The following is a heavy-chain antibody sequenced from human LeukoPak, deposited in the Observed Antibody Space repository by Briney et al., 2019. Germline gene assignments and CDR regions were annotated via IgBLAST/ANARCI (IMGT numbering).Heavy chain of an antibody. J-gene: IGHJ4*02. V-gene: IGHV3-23*01. CDR3: ARDGNKWEPSYFEY. Sequence: GGSLRLSCAASGFTLTTYAMSWVRQAPGKGLEWVSAIRDTDGSTIYADSVKGRFTISRDNSKNTLYLQMNSLRAEDTAVYYCARDGNKWEPSYFEYWGQGTLVTVSS. D-gene: IGHD1-26*01. CDR1: GFTLTTYA. CDR2: IRDTDGST.